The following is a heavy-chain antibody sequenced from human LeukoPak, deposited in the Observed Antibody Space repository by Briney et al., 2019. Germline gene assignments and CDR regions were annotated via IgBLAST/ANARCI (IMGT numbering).Heavy chain of an antibody. CDR3: ARTYSSGWYANFDY. CDR2: TYYRSKWYN. V-gene: IGHV6-1*01. D-gene: IGHD6-19*01. Sequence: SQTLSLTCAISGDSFSSNSAAWNWIRQSPSRGLEWLGRTYYRSKWYNDYALSVKSRITINPDTSKNQFSLHLNSVTPEDTAVYYCARTYSSGWYANFDYWGQGTLVTVSS. CDR1: GDSFSSNSAA. J-gene: IGHJ4*02.